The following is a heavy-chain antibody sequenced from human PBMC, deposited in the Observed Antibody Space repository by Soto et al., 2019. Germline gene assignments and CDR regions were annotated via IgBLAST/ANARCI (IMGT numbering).Heavy chain of an antibody. Sequence: PGGSLRLSCAASGFTFSSYAMSWVRQAPGKGLEWVSATSGSGGSTYYADSVKGRFTISRDNSKNTLYLQMNSLRAEDTAVYYSAREGGFVVEMATKNYFDYWGQGTLVTVSS. D-gene: IGHD5-12*01. V-gene: IGHV3-23*01. J-gene: IGHJ4*02. CDR2: TSGSGGST. CDR3: AREGGFVVEMATKNYFDY. CDR1: GFTFSSYA.